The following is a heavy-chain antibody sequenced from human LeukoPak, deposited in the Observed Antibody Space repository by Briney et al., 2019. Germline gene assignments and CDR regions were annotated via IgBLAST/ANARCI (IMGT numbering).Heavy chain of an antibody. CDR2: ISSSSSYI. V-gene: IGHV3-21*01. Sequence: GGSLRLSCAASGFTFSSYSMNWVRQAPGKGLEWVSSISSSSSYIYYADSVKGRFTISRDNAKNSLYLQMNSLRAEDTAVYYCARGGHYCSGGSCYGYWGQGTLVTVSS. D-gene: IGHD2-15*01. CDR3: ARGGHYCSGGSCYGY. J-gene: IGHJ4*02. CDR1: GFTFSSYS.